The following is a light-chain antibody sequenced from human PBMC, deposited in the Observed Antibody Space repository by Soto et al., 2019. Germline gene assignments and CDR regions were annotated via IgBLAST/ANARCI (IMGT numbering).Light chain of an antibody. CDR3: QQRSNLPLT. CDR1: QSVNSY. V-gene: IGKV3-11*01. J-gene: IGKJ4*01. Sequence: EIVLTQSPATLSLSPGKRATLSCRASQSVNSYLAWYQLKPGQAPRLLIHDASKRATGIPARFRGSGSGTDFTLSISSLEPEDFAVYYCQQRSNLPLTFGGGTKVEIK. CDR2: DAS.